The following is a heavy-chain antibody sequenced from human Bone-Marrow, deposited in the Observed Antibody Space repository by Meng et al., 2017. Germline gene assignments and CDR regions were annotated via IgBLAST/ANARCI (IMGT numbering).Heavy chain of an antibody. CDR2: INPKSGDT. V-gene: IGHV1-2*06. CDR3: ARDEDISAAGKLFGDY. J-gene: IGHJ4*02. Sequence: ASVKVSCKASGYTFTSYDINWVRRAPGQGLEWTGRINPKSGDTHYAQKFQARVTMTGDTSISTAYMELSGLRSDDTAMYYCARDEDISAAGKLFGDYWGQGTLVTVSS. CDR1: GYTFTSYD. D-gene: IGHD6-25*01.